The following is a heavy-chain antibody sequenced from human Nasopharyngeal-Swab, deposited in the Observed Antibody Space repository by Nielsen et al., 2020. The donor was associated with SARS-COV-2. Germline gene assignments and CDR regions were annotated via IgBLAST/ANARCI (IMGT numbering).Heavy chain of an antibody. CDR1: GFTFSSYG. Sequence: GGSLRLSCATSGFTFSSYGMHWVRQAPGKGPEWVAVIWYDGSNKYYADSVKGRFTISRDNSKNTLYLQMNSLRAEDTAVYYCARDRGGSWYDHYYYYGMDVWGQGTTVTVSS. D-gene: IGHD6-13*01. CDR3: ARDRGGSWYDHYYYYGMDV. J-gene: IGHJ6*02. V-gene: IGHV3-33*01. CDR2: IWYDGSNK.